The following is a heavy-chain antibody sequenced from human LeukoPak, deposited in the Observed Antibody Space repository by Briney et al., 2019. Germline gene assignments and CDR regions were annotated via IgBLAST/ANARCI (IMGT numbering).Heavy chain of an antibody. J-gene: IGHJ4*02. Sequence: PGGSVRLPRGASGFTFSGYSLSGVPRAPGRGREGVSAISGSGGSTYYADSVKGRFTISRDNSKSTLYLQMNSLRAEDTAVYYCAKDAFSGSRTPYYFDFWGQGTLVTVSS. D-gene: IGHD1-26*01. CDR2: ISGSGGST. V-gene: IGHV3-23*01. CDR3: AKDAFSGSRTPYYFDF. CDR1: GFTFSGYS.